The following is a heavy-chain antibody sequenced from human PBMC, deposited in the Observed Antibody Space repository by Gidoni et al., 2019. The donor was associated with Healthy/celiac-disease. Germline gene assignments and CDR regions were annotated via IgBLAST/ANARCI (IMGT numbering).Heavy chain of an antibody. CDR1: GYTFTSYG. V-gene: IGHV1-18*04. Sequence: QVQLVQSGAEVKKPGASVKVSCKASGYTFTSYGISWVRQAPGQGLEWMGWISAYNGNTNYAQKLQGRVTMTTDTSTSTAYMELRSLRSDDTAVYYCARDLPYDFWSGYWFGVGYYYGMDVWGQGTTVTVSS. CDR3: ARDLPYDFWSGYWFGVGYYYGMDV. CDR2: ISAYNGNT. J-gene: IGHJ6*02. D-gene: IGHD3-3*01.